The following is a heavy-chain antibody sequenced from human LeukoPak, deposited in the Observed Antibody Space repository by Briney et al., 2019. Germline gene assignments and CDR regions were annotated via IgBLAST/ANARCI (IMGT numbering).Heavy chain of an antibody. Sequence: GGSLRLSCAASGFTFSGYAMNWVRQAPGKGLEWVSVISGSGGSTYYADSVKGRFTISRDNSKNTLYLQMNSLRAEDTAVYYCARARSAAIDYWGQGTLVTVSS. V-gene: IGHV3-23*01. CDR1: GFTFSGYA. CDR2: ISGSGGST. D-gene: IGHD2-2*01. CDR3: ARARSAAIDY. J-gene: IGHJ4*02.